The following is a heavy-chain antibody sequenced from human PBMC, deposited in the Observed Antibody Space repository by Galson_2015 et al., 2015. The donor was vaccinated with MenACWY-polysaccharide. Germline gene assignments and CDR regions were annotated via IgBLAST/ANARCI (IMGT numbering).Heavy chain of an antibody. CDR2: ISAYDGNT. CDR1: GYTFSNYG. D-gene: IGHD3-10*01. Sequence: VSCKASGYTFSNYGITWVRQAPGQGLEWMGRISAYDGNTNYAQKFQGRVTMTTDTSTSTAYMELGTLRSDDTAVYYCARENVLLWSTRWFDPWGQGTLVTVSS. V-gene: IGHV1-18*01. J-gene: IGHJ5*02. CDR3: ARENVLLWSTRWFDP.